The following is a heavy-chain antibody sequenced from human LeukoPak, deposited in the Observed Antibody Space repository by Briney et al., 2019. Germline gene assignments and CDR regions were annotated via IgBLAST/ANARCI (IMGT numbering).Heavy chain of an antibody. CDR3: TTGDRSSGN. Sequence: GSLRLSCAASGFTFSNAWMSWVRQDLGKGLEWVGRIKSKTDGGTTDYAAPVKGRFTVSRDDSKNTLYLQMDSLKTEDTAAYYCTTGDRSSGNWGQGTLVTVSS. V-gene: IGHV3-15*01. D-gene: IGHD1-26*01. J-gene: IGHJ4*02. CDR1: GFTFSNAW. CDR2: IKSKTDGGTT.